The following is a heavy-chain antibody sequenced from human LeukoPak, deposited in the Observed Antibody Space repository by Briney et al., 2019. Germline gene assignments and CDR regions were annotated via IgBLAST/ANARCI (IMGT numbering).Heavy chain of an antibody. D-gene: IGHD4/OR15-4a*01. Sequence: PGGSLRLSCAASGFTVSSSYVSWVRQAPGKGLEWVSAIYSSATTYYTDSVRGRFTISRDNSRNTLYLQMNSLRAEDTAVYYCAKTMGGSGATAGDYWGQGTLVTVSS. CDR2: IYSSATT. V-gene: IGHV3-66*02. CDR3: AKTMGGSGATAGDY. CDR1: GFTVSSSY. J-gene: IGHJ4*02.